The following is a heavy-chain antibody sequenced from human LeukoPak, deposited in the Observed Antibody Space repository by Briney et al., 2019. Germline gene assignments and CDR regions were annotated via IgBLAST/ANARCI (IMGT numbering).Heavy chain of an antibody. CDR2: ISTSGSTI. V-gene: IGHV3-48*03. D-gene: IGHD6-13*01. CDR1: GFTFSSYE. CDR3: ATSRGSWPDYFDY. J-gene: IGHJ4*02. Sequence: PGGSLRLSCAASGFTFSSYEMNWVRQAPGKGLDWVSYISTSGSTIYYADSVKGRFPISRDNAKNSLYLQMNSLRDEDTAVYYCATSRGSWPDYFDYWGQGTLVTVSS.